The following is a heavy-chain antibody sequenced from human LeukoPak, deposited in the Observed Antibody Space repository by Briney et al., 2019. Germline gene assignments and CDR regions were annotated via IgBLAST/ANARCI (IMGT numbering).Heavy chain of an antibody. CDR1: GYPIISGYH. V-gene: IGHV4-38-2*02. CDR3: AREDATYWFDP. CDR2: IYHSGNT. J-gene: IGHJ5*02. Sequence: PSETLSLTCTVSGYPIISGYHWGWIRQPPGKGLEWIGSIYHSGNTYYNPPLKSRVTISVDTSKNQFSLKLSSVTAADTAVYYCAREDATYWFDPWGQGTLVTVSS.